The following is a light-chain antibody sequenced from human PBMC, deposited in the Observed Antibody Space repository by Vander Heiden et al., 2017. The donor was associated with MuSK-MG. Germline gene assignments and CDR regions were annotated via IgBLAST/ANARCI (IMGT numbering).Light chain of an antibody. J-gene: IGLJ2*01. CDR2: QNT. V-gene: IGLV3-1*01. Sequence: SFELTQPPSVSVSLGQTAAISCFGVDLQIQNICWYQQKAGQSPALLIYQNTRRPSGIPDRFSGSDSGNTATLTISGTQAMDEADYYCQAWDRNVVIFGGGTKLTVL. CDR1: DLQIQN. CDR3: QAWDRNVVI.